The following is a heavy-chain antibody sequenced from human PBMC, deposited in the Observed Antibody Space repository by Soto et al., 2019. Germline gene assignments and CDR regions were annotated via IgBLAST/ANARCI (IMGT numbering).Heavy chain of an antibody. CDR2: MRQDGSEK. CDR3: ARNLPLIVVVPGFDY. J-gene: IGHJ4*02. V-gene: IGHV3-7*03. CDR1: GFTFSSYW. Sequence: PGGSLRLSCAASGFTFSSYWMSWVRQAPGKGLEWVANMRQDGSEKYYVDSVKGRFTISRDNAKNSLYLQMNSLRAEDTAVYYCARNLPLIVVVPGFDYWGQGTLVTVSS. D-gene: IGHD3-22*01.